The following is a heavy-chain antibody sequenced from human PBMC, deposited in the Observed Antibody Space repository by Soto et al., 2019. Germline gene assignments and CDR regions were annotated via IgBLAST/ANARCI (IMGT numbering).Heavy chain of an antibody. Sequence: GGSLRLSCAASGFTFDDYAMHWVRQVPGKGLEWVSGINWNSGSIGYADSVKGRFAISRDNGKNSLHLQMNILIAEDMAFYYFLKAASINWYSGHFRHWGQGTLVSVSS. CDR1: GFTFDDYA. CDR3: LKAASINWYSGHFRH. V-gene: IGHV3-9*03. CDR2: INWNSGSI. J-gene: IGHJ1*01. D-gene: IGHD6-13*01.